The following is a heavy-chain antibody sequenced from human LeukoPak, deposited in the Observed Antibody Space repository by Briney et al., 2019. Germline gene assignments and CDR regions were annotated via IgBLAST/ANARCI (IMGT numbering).Heavy chain of an antibody. Sequence: ASVKVSCKASGYTFTGYYMHWVRQAPGQGLEWMGWINPNSGGTNYAQKFQGRVTMTRDTSISTAYMELSRLRSDDTAVYYCARGRLVVTASCWFDPWGQGTLVTVSS. CDR2: INPNSGGT. D-gene: IGHD2-21*02. J-gene: IGHJ5*02. V-gene: IGHV1-2*02. CDR3: ARGRLVVTASCWFDP. CDR1: GYTFTGYY.